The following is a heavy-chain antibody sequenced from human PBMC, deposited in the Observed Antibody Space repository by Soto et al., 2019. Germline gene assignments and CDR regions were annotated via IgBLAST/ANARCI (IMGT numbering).Heavy chain of an antibody. J-gene: IGHJ4*02. CDR2: IYWDDDK. CDR1: GFSLTTGGVG. Sequence: QITLRKSGPALVKPTQTLTLTCTFSGFSLTTGGVGVAWIRQPPGKALEWLALIYWDDDKIYSPSHKSRLTVTKDTSKNHVVFTMSNLDPTDTATYYCANRHVSPAYFDFWGQGTLVTVSS. CDR3: ANRHVSPAYFDF. V-gene: IGHV2-5*02.